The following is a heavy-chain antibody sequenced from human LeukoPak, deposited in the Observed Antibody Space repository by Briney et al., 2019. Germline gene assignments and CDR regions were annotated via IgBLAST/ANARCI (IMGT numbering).Heavy chain of an antibody. CDR1: GGSISSGGYY. V-gene: IGHV4-31*03. D-gene: IGHD2-2*02. Sequence: SETLSLTCTVSGGSISSGGYYWSWIRQHPGKGLEWIGYIYYTGSTYYNPSLKSRVTISVDTSKNQFSLKLSSVTAADTAVYYCARAHPGYCSSTSCYSLNAFDIWGQGTMVTVSS. CDR3: ARAHPGYCSSTSCYSLNAFDI. CDR2: IYYTGST. J-gene: IGHJ3*02.